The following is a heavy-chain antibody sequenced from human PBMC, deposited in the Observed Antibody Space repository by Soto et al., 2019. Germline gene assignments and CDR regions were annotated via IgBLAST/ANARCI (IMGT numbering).Heavy chain of an antibody. CDR3: ARDLIAVAGDVSFDY. Sequence: GGSLRLSCAASGFTFSSYWMSWVRQAPGKGLEWVANIKQDGSEKFYVDSGKGRFTISRDNAKNSLYLQMNSLRAEDTAVYYCARDLIAVAGDVSFDYWGQETLVTVSS. V-gene: IGHV3-7*01. D-gene: IGHD6-19*01. J-gene: IGHJ4*02. CDR1: GFTFSSYW. CDR2: IKQDGSEK.